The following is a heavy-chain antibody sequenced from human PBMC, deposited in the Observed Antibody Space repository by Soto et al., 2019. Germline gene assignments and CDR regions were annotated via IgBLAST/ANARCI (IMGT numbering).Heavy chain of an antibody. V-gene: IGHV4-59*08. CDR2: IYYTGTT. J-gene: IGHJ5*01. CDR3: ARLGVYFNDFDTCDNYTLSILDS. Sequence: NASETLSLTCTVSGGSIRDYYWGWIRQSPGKGLEWIGYIYYTGTTKYNPSLKSRVTISVDSSKNQFSLKLDSVTAADTAVYYCARLGVYFNDFDTCDNYTLSILDS. D-gene: IGHD3-9*01. CDR1: GGSIRDYY.